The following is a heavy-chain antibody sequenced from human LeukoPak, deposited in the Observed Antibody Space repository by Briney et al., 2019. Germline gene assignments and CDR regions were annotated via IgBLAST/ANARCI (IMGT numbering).Heavy chain of an antibody. CDR3: AKGAAEGYSYGFGLYT. D-gene: IGHD5-18*01. CDR1: GFTFSSYS. J-gene: IGHJ5*02. V-gene: IGHV3-48*01. Sequence: PGGSLRLSCAASGFTFSSYSMNWVRQAPGKGLEWVSYISSSSSTIYYADSVKGRFTISRDNAKNSLYLQMNSLRAEDTAVYYCAKGAAEGYSYGFGLYTSGQRKLLTVSS. CDR2: ISSSSSTI.